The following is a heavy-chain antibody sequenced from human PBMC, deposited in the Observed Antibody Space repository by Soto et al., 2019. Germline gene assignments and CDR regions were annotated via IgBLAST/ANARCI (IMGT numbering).Heavy chain of an antibody. CDR1: GFTFSSYA. CDR3: AKVPRYCSGGSCFGGYFDY. CDR2: ISGSGGST. J-gene: IGHJ4*02. D-gene: IGHD2-15*01. Sequence: EVQLLESGGSLVQPGGSLRLSCAASGFTFSSYAMSWVRQAPGKGLEWVSTISGSGGSTYYADSVKGRFTISRDNSKNTLYLQMNSLRAEDTAVYYCAKVPRYCSGGSCFGGYFDYWGQGTLVTVSS. V-gene: IGHV3-23*01.